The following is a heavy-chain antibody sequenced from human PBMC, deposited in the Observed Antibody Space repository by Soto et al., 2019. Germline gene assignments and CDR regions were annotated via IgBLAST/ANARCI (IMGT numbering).Heavy chain of an antibody. V-gene: IGHV3-33*01. CDR3: ARDVWDGNNHWYYFDF. D-gene: IGHD2-8*01. Sequence: GGSLRLSCVASGFIFSPYAMHLVRQAPGKGLEWVAVIWHDGSNKYYADSVKGRFTISRDNSKSTVYLQMNSLRADDTAVYYCARDVWDGNNHWYYFDFWGQGTLVTVSS. J-gene: IGHJ4*02. CDR1: GFIFSPYA. CDR2: IWHDGSNK.